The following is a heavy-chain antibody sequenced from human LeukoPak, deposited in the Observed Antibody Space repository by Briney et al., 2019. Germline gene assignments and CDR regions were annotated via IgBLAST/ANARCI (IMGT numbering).Heavy chain of an antibody. V-gene: IGHV1-69*04. Sequence: SVKVSCKAFGATLNIGHAFIWARQAPGQGLQWMGRIIPFLGEVNYAQNFQGRVSFTADKSTATMYMEMKSLRLDDTAIYYCSPCGHAYDWFGPWGQGTLVTVSS. CDR3: SPCGHAYDWFGP. CDR1: GATLNIGHA. J-gene: IGHJ5*02. D-gene: IGHD5-12*01. CDR2: IIPFLGEV.